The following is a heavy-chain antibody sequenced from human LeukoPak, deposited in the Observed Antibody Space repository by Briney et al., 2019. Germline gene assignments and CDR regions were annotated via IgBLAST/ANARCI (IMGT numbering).Heavy chain of an antibody. V-gene: IGHV4-61*02. CDR1: GGSISSGSYY. CDR2: IYTSGST. CDR3: ARHQSGRRAHYGSGEGTDFDY. Sequence: SQTLSLTCTVSGGSISSGSYYWSWIRQPAGKGLEWIGRIYTSGSTNYNPSLKSRVTISVDTSKNQFSLKLSSVTAADTAVYYCARHQSGRRAHYGSGEGTDFDYWGQGTLVTVSS. J-gene: IGHJ4*02. D-gene: IGHD3-10*01.